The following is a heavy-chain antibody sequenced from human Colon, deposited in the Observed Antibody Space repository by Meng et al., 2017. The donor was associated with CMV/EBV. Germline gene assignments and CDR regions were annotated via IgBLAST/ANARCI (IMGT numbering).Heavy chain of an antibody. J-gene: IGHJ4*02. Sequence: VGSGGDLVQPGGYLRLSCAASGFTVSSTHMSWVRQAPGKGLEWVSVIYSGGSTFYADSVKGRFTISRDNSKNTLYLQMNSLSAEDTAVYYCARGYSGTSSWGQGTLVTVSS. D-gene: IGHD1-26*01. CDR2: IYSGGST. CDR3: ARGYSGTSS. V-gene: IGHV3-66*01. CDR1: GFTVSSTH.